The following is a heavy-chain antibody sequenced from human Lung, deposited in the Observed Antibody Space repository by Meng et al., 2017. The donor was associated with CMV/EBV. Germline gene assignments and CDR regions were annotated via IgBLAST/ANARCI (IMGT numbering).Heavy chain of an antibody. V-gene: IGHV1-18*01. Sequence: ASXXVSXKASGYTFTSYGISWVRQAPGQGLEWMGWISAYNGNTNYAQKLQGRVTMTTDTSTSTAYMELRSLRSDDTAVYYCAGAAAVGTNWFDPWGQGTLVTVSS. D-gene: IGHD6-13*01. J-gene: IGHJ5*02. CDR1: GYTFTSYG. CDR3: AGAAAVGTNWFDP. CDR2: ISAYNGNT.